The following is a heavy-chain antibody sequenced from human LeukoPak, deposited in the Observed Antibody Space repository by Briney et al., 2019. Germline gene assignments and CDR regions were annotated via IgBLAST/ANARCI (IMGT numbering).Heavy chain of an antibody. J-gene: IGHJ6*02. CDR3: ARVWSDFWSGYRHYYYGMDV. CDR2: INPSGGST. D-gene: IGHD3-3*01. CDR1: GHTFTSYY. V-gene: IGHV1-46*01. Sequence: VASVKVSCKASGHTFTSYYMHWVRQAPEQGLEWMGIINPSGGSTSYAQKFQGRVTMTRDTSTSTVYMELSSLRSEDTAVYYCARVWSDFWSGYRHYYYGMDVWGQGTTVAVSS.